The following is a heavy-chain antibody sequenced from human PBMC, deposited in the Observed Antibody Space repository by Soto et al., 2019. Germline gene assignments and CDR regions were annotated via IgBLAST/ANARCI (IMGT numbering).Heavy chain of an antibody. D-gene: IGHD4-17*01. Sequence: SSDTLSLTCARSGGSVSSGGYSWSWIRQPPGKGLEWIGYIYHSGSTYYNPSLKSRVTISVDRSKNQFSLKLSSVTAADTAVYYCARSMTTVTTNDYWGQGSLVTVSS. V-gene: IGHV4-30-2*01. CDR1: GGSVSSGGYS. CDR2: IYHSGST. J-gene: IGHJ4*02. CDR3: ARSMTTVTTNDY.